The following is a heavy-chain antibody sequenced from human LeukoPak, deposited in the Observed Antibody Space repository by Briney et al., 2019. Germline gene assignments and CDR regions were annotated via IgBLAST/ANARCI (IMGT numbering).Heavy chain of an antibody. CDR3: VTPRSWELSDMAV. V-gene: IGHV4-38-2*02. J-gene: IGHJ6*03. D-gene: IGHD1-26*01. Sequence: SETLSLTXTVSGYSISTNYYWAWIRQSPGTGLEWIGSVYHNGETYYNPSLKRRLIISVDTSTNEFSLRLTSVTAADTAVYYCVTPRSWELSDMAVWGKGTTVIVSS. CDR2: VYHNGET. CDR1: GYSISTNYY.